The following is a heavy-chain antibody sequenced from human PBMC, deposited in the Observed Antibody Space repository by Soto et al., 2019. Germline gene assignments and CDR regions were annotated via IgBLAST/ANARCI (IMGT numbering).Heavy chain of an antibody. CDR2: INTNSGNI. J-gene: IGHJ4*02. CDR3: ARGRSSGSYYLRDY. CDR1: GNTFTSYD. V-gene: IGHV1-8*01. D-gene: IGHD3-10*01. Sequence: QVQLVQSGAEVKKPGASVKVSCKASGNTFTSYDINWVRQATGQGLEWMGWINTNSGNIGYAQKFQGRVTMTRDTAIRTAYMGVSRLSSDGTAVDYCARGRSSGSYYLRDYWGQGTLVTVSS.